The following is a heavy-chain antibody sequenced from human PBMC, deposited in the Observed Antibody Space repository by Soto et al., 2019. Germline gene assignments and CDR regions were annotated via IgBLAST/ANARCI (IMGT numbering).Heavy chain of an antibody. D-gene: IGHD4-17*01. CDR2: IYYSGNT. V-gene: IGHV4-61*01. J-gene: IGHJ6*02. Sequence: SETLSLTCTVSGGSVSSGSYYWSWIRQPPGKGLEWIGYIYYSGNTNYNPSLKSRVTISVDTSKNQFSLELSSVTAADTAVYYCAREASYGDRTGVWGQGTTVTVSS. CDR3: AREASYGDRTGV. CDR1: GGSVSSGSYY.